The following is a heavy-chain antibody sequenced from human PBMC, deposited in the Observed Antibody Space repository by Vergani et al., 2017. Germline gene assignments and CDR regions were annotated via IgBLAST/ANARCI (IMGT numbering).Heavy chain of an antibody. V-gene: IGHV4-34*01. D-gene: IGHD3-3*01. Sequence: QVQLQQWGAGLLKPSETLSLTCAVYGGSFSGYYWSWIRQPPGKGLEWIGEINHSGSTNYNPSLKSRVTISVDTSKNQFSLKLSSVTAADTAVYYCARGRSXYDFWSGPGHYMDVWGKGTTVTVSS. CDR1: GGSFSGYY. J-gene: IGHJ6*03. CDR2: INHSGST. CDR3: ARGRSXYDFWSGPGHYMDV.